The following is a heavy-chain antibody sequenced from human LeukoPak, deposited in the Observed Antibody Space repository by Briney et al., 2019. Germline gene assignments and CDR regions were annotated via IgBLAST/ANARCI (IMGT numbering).Heavy chain of an antibody. J-gene: IGHJ5*02. CDR3: ARGPGDYEDSIEKNWFDP. CDR2: ISSSSSTI. V-gene: IGHV3-11*04. D-gene: IGHD3-22*01. Sequence: PGGSLRLSCAASGFTFSDFYMSWLRQAPGKGLEWVLYISSSSSTIYYANSVKGRFTISRDNAKNSLYLQMNSLRGEDTAVYYCARGPGDYEDSIEKNWFDPWGQGTLVTVSS. CDR1: GFTFSDFY.